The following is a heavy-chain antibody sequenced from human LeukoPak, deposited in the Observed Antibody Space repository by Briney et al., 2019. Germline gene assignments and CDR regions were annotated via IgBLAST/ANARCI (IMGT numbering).Heavy chain of an antibody. V-gene: IGHV1-2*02. Sequence: ASVKVSCKASGYTFTGYYMHWVRQAPGQGLEWMGWINPNSGGTNYAQKFQGRVTMTRDTSISTAYMELSRLRSDDTAVYYCASYCSSTSCYGMEDYWGQGTLVTVSS. CDR2: INPNSGGT. CDR1: GYTFTGYY. D-gene: IGHD2-2*01. J-gene: IGHJ4*02. CDR3: ASYCSSTSCYGMEDY.